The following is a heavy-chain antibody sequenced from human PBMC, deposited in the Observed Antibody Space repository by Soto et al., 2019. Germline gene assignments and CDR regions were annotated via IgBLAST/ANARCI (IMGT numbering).Heavy chain of an antibody. Sequence: QVQLVESGGGVVQPGRSLRLSCAASGFTFSSYGMHWVRQAPGKGLEWVAVVLYDGRNKYYADSVKGRFTISRDNSKNTVYLQMNSLRAEDTAVYHCAKAGYYDSSGYYELDYWGQGTLVTVSS. J-gene: IGHJ4*02. CDR2: VLYDGRNK. CDR3: AKAGYYDSSGYYELDY. CDR1: GFTFSSYG. V-gene: IGHV3-30*18. D-gene: IGHD3-22*01.